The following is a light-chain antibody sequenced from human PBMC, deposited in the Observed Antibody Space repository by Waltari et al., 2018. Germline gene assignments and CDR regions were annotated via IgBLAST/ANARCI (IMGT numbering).Light chain of an antibody. CDR3: CSYAGSSTYV. CDR1: RSEGGRSNT. Sequence: QSALTQHASVSGSPGQSLTIPCTGTRSEGGRSNTVSWYQQHPGKAPKLMSYEVSKRPSGVSNRFSGSKSGNTASLTISGLQAEDEADYYCCSYAGSSTYVFGTGTKVTVL. CDR2: EVS. V-gene: IGLV2-23*02. J-gene: IGLJ1*01.